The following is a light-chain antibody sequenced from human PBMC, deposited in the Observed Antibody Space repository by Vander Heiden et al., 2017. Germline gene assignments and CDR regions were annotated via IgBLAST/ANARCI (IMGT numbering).Light chain of an antibody. Sequence: DIQITPSPSTLSASVGDRVTITCRASQSITTWLAWYQQKPGKAPKLLIYEASNLQSGVPSRFSGSGSGTDFSLTISSLQPDDFATYYCQQYSIDSPTFGQGTKVEI. J-gene: IGKJ1*01. CDR3: QQYSIDSPT. CDR2: EAS. V-gene: IGKV1-5*01. CDR1: QSITTW.